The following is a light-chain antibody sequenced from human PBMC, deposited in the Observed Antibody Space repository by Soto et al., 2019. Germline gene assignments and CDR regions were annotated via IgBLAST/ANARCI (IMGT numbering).Light chain of an antibody. J-gene: IGKJ1*01. CDR1: QSVGGD. CDR2: AAS. CDR3: QQYYSYPRT. V-gene: IGKV1-17*01. Sequence: DIQMNQSPVSLSASVGDRVTITCRASQSVGGDLNWYQPKPGKAPKLLIYAASTLQSGVPSRFSGSGSGTDVTLTISCLQSEDVATYYGQQYYSYPRTCGQGNKVDIK.